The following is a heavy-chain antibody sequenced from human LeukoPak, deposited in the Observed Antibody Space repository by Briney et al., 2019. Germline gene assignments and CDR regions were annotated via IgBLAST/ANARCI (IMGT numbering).Heavy chain of an antibody. CDR3: ARRNDSSGHGIDY. J-gene: IGHJ4*02. CDR2: IYYSGST. Sequence: PSETLSLTRTVSGGSISSYYWSWIRQPPGKGLEWIGYIYYSGSTNYNPSLKSRVTISVDTSKNQFSLKLSSVTAADTAVYYCARRNDSSGHGIDYWGQGTLVTVSS. D-gene: IGHD3-22*01. CDR1: GGSISSYY. V-gene: IGHV4-59*12.